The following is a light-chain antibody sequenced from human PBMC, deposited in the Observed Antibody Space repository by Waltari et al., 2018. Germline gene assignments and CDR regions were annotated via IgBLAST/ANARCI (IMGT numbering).Light chain of an antibody. CDR3: QQYKSFPWT. CDR2: KAS. J-gene: IGKJ1*01. Sequence: DILMTQSPSTLSASVGDRVTITCRASQSIITWLAWYQQRPGKAPTVLIYKASSFESGVPSRFSGSGSGTEFSLTISSLQPDDAATYYCQQYKSFPWTFGQGTKVEIK. CDR1: QSIITW. V-gene: IGKV1-5*03.